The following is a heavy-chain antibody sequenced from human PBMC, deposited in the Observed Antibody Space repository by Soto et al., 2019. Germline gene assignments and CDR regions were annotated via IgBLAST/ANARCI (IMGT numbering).Heavy chain of an antibody. V-gene: IGHV1-3*01. CDR2: VNAGTGNT. CDR3: ARDTDNYFDY. J-gene: IGHJ4*02. CDR1: GYTFTTYA. D-gene: IGHD3-9*01. Sequence: QVQLVQSGVEVQRPGASLKLSCRASGYTFTTYAIHWVRQAPGQRLEWMGWVNAGTGNTRYSHKFQDRVTITRDTSARTVHMEMESPIPEDTAVYFCARDTDNYFDYWGQGTQVTVSS.